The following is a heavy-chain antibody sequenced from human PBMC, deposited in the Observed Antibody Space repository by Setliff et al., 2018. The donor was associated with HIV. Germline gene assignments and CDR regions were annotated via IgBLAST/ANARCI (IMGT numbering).Heavy chain of an antibody. J-gene: IGHJ4*02. CDR3: AGGSSPVDYFDY. CDR1: GYTFSNFG. Sequence: ASVKVSCKATGYTFSNFGISWVRQAPGQGLEWMGWISVYNDNTKYAQKFRGRVTMTTDTSTSTAYMDLRSLRSDDTAVYYCAGGSSPVDYFDYWGLGTLVTVSS. CDR2: ISVYNDNT. V-gene: IGHV1-18*01.